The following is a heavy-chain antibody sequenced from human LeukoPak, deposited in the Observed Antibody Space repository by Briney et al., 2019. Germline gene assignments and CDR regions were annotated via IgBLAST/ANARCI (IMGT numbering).Heavy chain of an antibody. CDR1: GGSISSYY. Sequence: PSETLSLTCTVSGGSISSYYWSWIRQPPGKGLEWIGYIYYSGSTNYNPSLKSRVTISVDTSKNQFSLKLSSVTAADTAVYYCASYCSSTSCHGFQHWGQGTLGTVSS. D-gene: IGHD2-2*01. V-gene: IGHV4-59*01. CDR3: ASYCSSTSCHGFQH. J-gene: IGHJ1*01. CDR2: IYYSGST.